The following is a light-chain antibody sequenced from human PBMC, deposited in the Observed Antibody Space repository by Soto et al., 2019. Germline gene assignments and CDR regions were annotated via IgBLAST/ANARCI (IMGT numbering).Light chain of an antibody. CDR1: NSNIGRNT. V-gene: IGLV1-44*01. J-gene: IGLJ3*02. Sequence: QSVPTQPPSASGTPGQRVTISCSGSNSNIGRNTVNWYQQFPGAAPNLLIHSDNHRPSGVPERFSGSRSGTSASLAISGLQSEDEADYYCAAWDESPNVPVFGGGTKLTVL. CDR2: SDN. CDR3: AAWDESPNVPV.